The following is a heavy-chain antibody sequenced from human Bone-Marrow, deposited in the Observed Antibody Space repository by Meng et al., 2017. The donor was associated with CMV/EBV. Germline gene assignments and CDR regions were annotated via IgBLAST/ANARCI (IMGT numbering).Heavy chain of an antibody. V-gene: IGHV3-7*01. Sequence: GESLKISCAASGFTFSSYWMSWVRQAPGKGLEWVANIKYDGSEKFYVDSVKGRFTISRDNAKNSLFLQMNSLRVDDTAVYYCARNEYSSPYGMDVWGQGTTVTVSS. D-gene: IGHD6-6*01. CDR3: ARNEYSSPYGMDV. CDR2: IKYDGSEK. J-gene: IGHJ6*02. CDR1: GFTFSSYW.